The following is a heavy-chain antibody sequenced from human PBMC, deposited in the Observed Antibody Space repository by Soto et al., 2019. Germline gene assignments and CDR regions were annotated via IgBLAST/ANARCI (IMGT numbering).Heavy chain of an antibody. CDR3: ATSGGGWYDYYGMDV. CDR2: IYPGDSDT. D-gene: IGHD2-15*01. V-gene: IGHV5-51*01. J-gene: IGHJ6*02. Sequence: GESLKISCKGSGYSFTSYWIGWVRQMPGKGLEWMGIIYPGDSDTRYSPSFQGQVTISVDKSISTAYLQWSSLKASDTAMYYCATSGGGWYDYYGMDVWGQGTTVTVSS. CDR1: GYSFTSYW.